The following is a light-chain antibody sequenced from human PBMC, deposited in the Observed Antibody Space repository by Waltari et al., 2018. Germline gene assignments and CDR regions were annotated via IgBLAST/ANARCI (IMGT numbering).Light chain of an antibody. J-gene: IGKJ2*01. CDR2: GAS. CDR3: QQYGTPQVYI. V-gene: IGKV3-20*01. Sequence: EIVLTQSPGTLSLSPGETATLPCRANQRVSSNYFAWYQKKAGQSPRLLIYGASNRASGVPDRFSGRVSGAEFTLTISRLDPEDFAVYYCQQYGTPQVYIFGQGTKVDI. CDR1: QRVSSNY.